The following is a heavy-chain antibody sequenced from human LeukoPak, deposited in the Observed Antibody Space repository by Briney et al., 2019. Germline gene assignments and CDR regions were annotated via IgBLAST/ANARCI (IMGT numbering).Heavy chain of an antibody. Sequence: SETLSLTCTVSGGSISSSSYYWGWIRQPPGKGLEWIGSIYYSGSTYYNPSLKSRVTISIDTSKNQFSLHLNSVTPEDTAVYYCARGGDSSAYYPYYYYGMDVWGQGTTVTVSS. CDR2: IYYSGST. CDR3: ARGGDSSAYYPYYYYGMDV. D-gene: IGHD3-22*01. J-gene: IGHJ6*02. CDR1: GGSISSSSYY. V-gene: IGHV4-39*01.